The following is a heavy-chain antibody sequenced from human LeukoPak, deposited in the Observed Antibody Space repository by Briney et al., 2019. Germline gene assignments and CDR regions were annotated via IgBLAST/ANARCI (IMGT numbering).Heavy chain of an antibody. CDR3: ARELSMAAGLDY. Sequence: GGSLRLSCAASGFTFSDYYMSWIRQAPGKGLEWVAVISYDGSNKYYADSVKGRFTISRDNSKNTLYLQMNSLRAEDTAVYYCARELSMAAGLDYWGQGTLVTVSS. J-gene: IGHJ4*02. CDR2: ISYDGSNK. V-gene: IGHV3-30-3*01. CDR1: GFTFSDYY. D-gene: IGHD6-13*01.